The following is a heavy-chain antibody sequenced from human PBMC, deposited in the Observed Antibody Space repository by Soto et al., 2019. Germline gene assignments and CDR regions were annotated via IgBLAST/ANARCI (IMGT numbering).Heavy chain of an antibody. CDR2: ISGYNANT. J-gene: IGHJ4*02. CDR1: GYTFTSYG. V-gene: IGHV1-18*01. CDR3: ARGGSYYDSTGYPDY. D-gene: IGHD3-22*01. Sequence: EASVKVSCKASGYTFTSYGIIWVRRAPGQGLEWMGWISGYNANTHYAQKLQGRVSMTTHTSTSTAYMELRSLRSDDTAVYYCARGGSYYDSTGYPDYWGQGTLVTVSS.